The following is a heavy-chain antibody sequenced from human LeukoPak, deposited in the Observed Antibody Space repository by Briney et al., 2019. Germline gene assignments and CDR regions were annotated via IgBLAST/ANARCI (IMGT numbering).Heavy chain of an antibody. J-gene: IGHJ4*02. V-gene: IGHV3-74*01. D-gene: IGHD5-18*01. CDR1: GFSFSSYS. CDR3: ARGGGYSYGSFDY. Sequence: SGGSLRLSCAASGFSFSSYSMNWVRQAPGKGLVWVSRINRDGSSTSYADSVKGRFTISRDNAKNTLYLQMSSLRAEDTAVYYCARGGGYSYGSFDYWGQGTLVTVSS. CDR2: INRDGSST.